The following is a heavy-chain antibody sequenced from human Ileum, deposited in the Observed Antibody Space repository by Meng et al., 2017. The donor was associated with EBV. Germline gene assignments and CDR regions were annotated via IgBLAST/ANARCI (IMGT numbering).Heavy chain of an antibody. CDR1: GYTFINHD. Sequence: GKLWQSGVEWKKLGASLKVSCKASGYTFINHDINWVRQAAGQGLESIGWMNSYTGNAGYAQKFRGRVTMTRDTSINTAYLEVISLTSEDTAVYYCARGSGAGGRDWFDPWGQGTLVTVSS. CDR3: ARGSGAGGRDWFDP. J-gene: IGHJ5*02. D-gene: IGHD3-16*01. V-gene: IGHV1-8*01. CDR2: MNSYTGNA.